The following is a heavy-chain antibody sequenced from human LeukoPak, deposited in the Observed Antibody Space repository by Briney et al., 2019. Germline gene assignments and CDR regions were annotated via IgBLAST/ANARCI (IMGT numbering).Heavy chain of an antibody. CDR2: IRTNTGNP. D-gene: IGHD2-2*01. CDR1: GYTFTTYA. J-gene: IGHJ6*02. CDR3: ATPAVVPAAAAYYYYGMDV. Sequence: ASVKVSCRASGYTFTTYAINWVRQAPGQGLEYMGWIRTNTGNPTYAQGFTGRFVFSLDTSVSTAYLQISSLKAEDTAVYYCATPAVVPAAAAYYYYGMDVWGQGTTVTVSS. V-gene: IGHV7-4-1*02.